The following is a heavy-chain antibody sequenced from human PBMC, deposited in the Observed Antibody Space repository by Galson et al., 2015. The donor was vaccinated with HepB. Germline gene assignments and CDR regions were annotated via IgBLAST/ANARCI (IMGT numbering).Heavy chain of an antibody. J-gene: IGHJ6*02. V-gene: IGHV1-69*13. CDR1: GGTFSSYA. CDR3: ARYGSGSYYPIYYYYGMDV. CDR2: IIPIFGTA. D-gene: IGHD3-10*01. Sequence: SVKVSCKASGGTFSSYAISWVRQAPGQGLEWMGGIIPIFGTANYAQKFQGRVTITADESTSTAYMELSSLRSEDTAVYYCARYGSGSYYPIYYYYGMDVWGQGNPGHRLL.